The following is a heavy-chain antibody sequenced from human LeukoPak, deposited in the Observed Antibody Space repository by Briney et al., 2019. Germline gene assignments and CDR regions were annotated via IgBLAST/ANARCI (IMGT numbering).Heavy chain of an antibody. D-gene: IGHD2-2*01. Sequence: GESLKISCKGSGYSFTTDWIGWVRQMPGKGLEWMGIIYPADSDTRYSPSFQGQVTISADKSISTAYLQWSSLKASDTAMYYCARHHCSSTTWYLYFDYWGQGTLVTVSS. CDR3: ARHHCSSTTWYLYFDY. CDR1: GYSFTTDW. CDR2: IYPADSDT. V-gene: IGHV5-51*01. J-gene: IGHJ4*02.